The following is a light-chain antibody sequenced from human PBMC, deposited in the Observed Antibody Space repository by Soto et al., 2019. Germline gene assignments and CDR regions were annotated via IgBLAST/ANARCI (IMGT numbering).Light chain of an antibody. Sequence: EIVLTHSPATLSFSPGERATLSCRASQSVFSSLAWYQQKPGQAPRLLISDASNRATGVPARFSGSGSGTGLALAISSLEPEDFAVYYCQQRNILQLTLGGGAKVDIK. CDR3: QQRNILQLT. CDR2: DAS. J-gene: IGKJ4*01. CDR1: QSVFSS. V-gene: IGKV3D-11*02.